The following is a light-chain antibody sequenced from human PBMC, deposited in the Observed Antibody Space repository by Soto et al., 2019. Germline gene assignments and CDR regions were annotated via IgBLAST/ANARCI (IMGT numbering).Light chain of an antibody. J-gene: IGLJ1*01. V-gene: IGLV2-23*02. CDR2: EVS. CDR1: SSDVGSYNL. CDR3: CSYAGSSYV. Sequence: ALTQPASVSGSPVQSITISCTGTSSDVGSYNLVSWYQQHPGKAPKLMIYEVSKRPSGVSNRFSGSKSGNTASLTISGLQAEDEADYYCCSYAGSSYVFGTGTKVTXL.